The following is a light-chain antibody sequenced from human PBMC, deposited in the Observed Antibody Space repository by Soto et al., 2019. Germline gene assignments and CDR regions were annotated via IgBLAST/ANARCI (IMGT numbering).Light chain of an antibody. CDR3: SSYTSSGTHWV. CDR1: SSDIGTYNY. J-gene: IGLJ3*02. Sequence: QSALTQPASVSGSPGQSITISCTGSSSDIGTYNYLSWYQQHPGKAPKLMIYEVSDRPSGISNRFSGSKPGNTASLTISGLQAEDEADYYCSSYTSSGTHWVFGGGTQLTVL. V-gene: IGLV2-14*01. CDR2: EVS.